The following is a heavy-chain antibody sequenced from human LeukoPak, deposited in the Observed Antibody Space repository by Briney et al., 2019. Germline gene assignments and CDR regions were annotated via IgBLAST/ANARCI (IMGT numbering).Heavy chain of an antibody. Sequence: SETLSLTCTVSGGSISSYYWSWIRQPPGKGLEWIGYIYYSGSTNYSPSLKSRVTISVETSKNQFSLKLSSVTAADTAVYYCARVGGYCSSTSCYGGIDPWGQGTLVTVSS. CDR3: ARVGGYCSSTSCYGGIDP. CDR2: IYYSGST. V-gene: IGHV4-59*01. J-gene: IGHJ5*02. CDR1: GGSISSYY. D-gene: IGHD2-2*01.